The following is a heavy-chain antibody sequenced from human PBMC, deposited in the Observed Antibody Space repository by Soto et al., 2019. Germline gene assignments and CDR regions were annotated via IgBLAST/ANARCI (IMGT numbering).Heavy chain of an antibody. Sequence: SETLSLTCTVSGGSISSGGYYWSWIRQHPGKGLEWIGHIYYSGSTYYNPALKSRVTISVDTSKNQFSLKLSSVTAADTAVYYCARDQLMVDFSDGYYYYGMDVWGQGTTVTVSS. CDR3: ARDQLMVDFSDGYYYYGMDV. CDR2: IYYSGST. D-gene: IGHD2-8*01. J-gene: IGHJ6*02. V-gene: IGHV4-31*03. CDR1: GGSISSGGYY.